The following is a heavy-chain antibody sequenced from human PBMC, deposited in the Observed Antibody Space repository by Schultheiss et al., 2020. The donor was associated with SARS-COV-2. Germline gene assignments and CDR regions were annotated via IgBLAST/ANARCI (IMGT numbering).Heavy chain of an antibody. V-gene: IGHV3-30*03. Sequence: GGSLRLSCAASGLTFSNYGMHWVRQAPGKGLEWVGVISYDGSNKYYADSVKGRFTISRDNSKNTLYLQMNSLRAEDTAVYYCARGESLSGSYGVFDYWGQGTLVTVSS. CDR3: ARGESLSGSYGVFDY. CDR1: GLTFSNYG. J-gene: IGHJ4*02. CDR2: ISYDGSNK. D-gene: IGHD1-26*01.